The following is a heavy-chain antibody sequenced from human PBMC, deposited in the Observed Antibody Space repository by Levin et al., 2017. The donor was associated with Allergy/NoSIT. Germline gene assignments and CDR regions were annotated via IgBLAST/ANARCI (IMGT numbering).Heavy chain of an antibody. Sequence: PGGSLRLSCAASGFTFSGYRMNWVRQAPGKGLEWVSYISNYISTIYYADSVKGRFTISRDNAKNSLYLQMDSLRDEDTAVYYCARDRTRYCATTTCPPDGSFDIWGQGTMVTVSS. CDR2: ISNYISTI. V-gene: IGHV3-48*02. CDR1: GFTFSGYR. D-gene: IGHD2-2*01. J-gene: IGHJ3*02. CDR3: ARDRTRYCATTTCPPDGSFDI.